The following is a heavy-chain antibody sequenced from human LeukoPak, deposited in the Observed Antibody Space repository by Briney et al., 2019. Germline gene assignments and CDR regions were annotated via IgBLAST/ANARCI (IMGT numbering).Heavy chain of an antibody. CDR3: ARDTVTTWNYYGMDV. J-gene: IGHJ6*02. V-gene: IGHV3-48*04. Sequence: GGSLRLSCAASGFTFSSYSMNWVRQAPGKGLEWVSYISSSSSTIYYADSVKGRFTISRDNAKNSLYLQMNSLRAEGTAVYYCARDTVTTWNYYGMDVWGQGTTVTVSS. CDR2: ISSSSSTI. CDR1: GFTFSSYS. D-gene: IGHD4-17*01.